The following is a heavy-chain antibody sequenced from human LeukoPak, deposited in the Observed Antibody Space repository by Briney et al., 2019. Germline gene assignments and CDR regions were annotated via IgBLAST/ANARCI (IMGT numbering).Heavy chain of an antibody. D-gene: IGHD6-19*01. CDR2: IDHSGNT. V-gene: IGHV4-59*01. J-gene: IGHJ3*02. CDR1: GGSISGYH. Sequence: SETLSLTCTVSGGSISGYHWTWIRQFPGKGPVWIGFIDHSGNTNYNPSLNSRVTISVDTSQNQFSLRLTSVTAADTAVYYCARVVRIAVPGEGFGALDIWGQGTMVSVSS. CDR3: ARVVRIAVPGEGFGALDI.